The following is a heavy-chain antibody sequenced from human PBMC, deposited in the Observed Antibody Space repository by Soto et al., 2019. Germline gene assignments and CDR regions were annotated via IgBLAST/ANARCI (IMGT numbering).Heavy chain of an antibody. CDR1: GYSFTTYD. D-gene: IGHD6-19*01. V-gene: IGHV1-8*01. J-gene: IGHJ1*01. CDR3: ARVPSIAVAGTYGYFQH. Sequence: GASVKVSCKASGYSFTTYDINWVRQATGQGPEWMGWMNPHNGNTGYTQTFQGRVTMTRNTSTSIVYMELSSLRSEDTAVYYCARVPSIAVAGTYGYFQHWGQGTLVTVSS. CDR2: MNPHNGNT.